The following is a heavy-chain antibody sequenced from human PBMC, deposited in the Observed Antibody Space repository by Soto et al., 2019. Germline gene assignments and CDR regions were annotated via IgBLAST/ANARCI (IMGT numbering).Heavy chain of an antibody. J-gene: IGHJ4*01. CDR2: IKQDGSEE. D-gene: IGHD6-19*01. Sequence: GGSLRLSCAASGFTFSSYWMSWVRQAPGKGLEWVANIKQDGSEEYYVDSVKGRFTLSRDNAKNSLHLQMNSLRAEDTAIYFCARVAYSYGWIYDYWGQGTLVTVSS. CDR1: GFTFSSYW. CDR3: ARVAYSYGWIYDY. V-gene: IGHV3-7*01.